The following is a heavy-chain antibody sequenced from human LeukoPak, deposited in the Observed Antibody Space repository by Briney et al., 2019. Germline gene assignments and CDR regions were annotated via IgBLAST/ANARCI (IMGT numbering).Heavy chain of an antibody. CDR2: ISGSGGST. CDR3: AKRSTAAGIAGTYFDY. J-gene: IGHJ4*02. Sequence: GSLRLSCAASGFTFSSYAMSWVRQAPGKGLEWVSAISGSGGSTYYADSVKGRFTISRDNSKNTLYLQMNSLRAEDTAVYYCAKRSTAAGIAGTYFDYWGQGTLVTVSS. V-gene: IGHV3-23*01. CDR1: GFTFSSYA. D-gene: IGHD6-13*01.